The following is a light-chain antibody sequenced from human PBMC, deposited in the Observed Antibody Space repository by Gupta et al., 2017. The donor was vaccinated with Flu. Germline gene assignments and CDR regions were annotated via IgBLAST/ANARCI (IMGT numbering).Light chain of an antibody. J-gene: IGLJ2*01. CDR3: CWCGGSGQWF. Sequence: QSPLTQPRSVPGSPGQSVTMSCIGAATYVGNFDSLSWYHQRPGKAPQLIISHLNQRPAGVSNRLSASKSGHTAYLTITGLQCDEEGEYYCCWCGGSGQWFFGAGTKVTVL. CDR2: HLN. V-gene: IGLV2-11*01. CDR1: ATYVGNFDS.